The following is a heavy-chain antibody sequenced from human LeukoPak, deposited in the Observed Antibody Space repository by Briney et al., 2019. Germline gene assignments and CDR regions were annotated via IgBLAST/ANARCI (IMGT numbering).Heavy chain of an antibody. V-gene: IGHV4-59*01. J-gene: IGHJ6*04. Sequence: SETLSLTCAVSGDSMSPYFWTWVRQSPGKGLEWVGYIYHTTTTYNPSLKGRVTISTDMSQSQLSLKVTSVTAADTAVYYCARNFPGRTEDVWGKGTTVIVSS. CDR3: ARNFPGRTEDV. CDR2: IYHTTT. CDR1: GDSMSPYF. D-gene: IGHD1-14*01.